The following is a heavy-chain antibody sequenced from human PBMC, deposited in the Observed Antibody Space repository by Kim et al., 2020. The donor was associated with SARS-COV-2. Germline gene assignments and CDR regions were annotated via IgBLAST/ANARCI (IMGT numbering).Heavy chain of an antibody. Sequence: GGSLRLSCAASGFTFSSYAMSWVRQAPGKGLEWVSAISGSGGSTYYADSVKGRFTISRDNSKNTLYLQMNSLRAEDTAVYYCAKDLSVSYGSGMSMGGMDVWGQGTTVTVSS. J-gene: IGHJ6*02. CDR2: ISGSGGST. CDR1: GFTFSSYA. V-gene: IGHV3-23*01. D-gene: IGHD3-10*01. CDR3: AKDLSVSYGSGMSMGGMDV.